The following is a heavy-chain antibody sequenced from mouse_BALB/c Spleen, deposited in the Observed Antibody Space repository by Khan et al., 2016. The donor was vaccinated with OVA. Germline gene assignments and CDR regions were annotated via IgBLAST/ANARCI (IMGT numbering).Heavy chain of an antibody. CDR1: GYTFTNYW. Sequence: VELVESGAELAKPGASVKMSCKASGYTFTNYWILWVKQRPGQGLEWIGYINPSTAYTEYNENFKVKTTLTADKSSSTAYMQLSSLTSEDSADYCAARRSLGWDFDYWGQGTTLTVSS. CDR2: INPSTAYT. J-gene: IGHJ2*01. V-gene: IGHV1-4*02. D-gene: IGHD1-1*02. CDR3: ARRSLGWDFDY.